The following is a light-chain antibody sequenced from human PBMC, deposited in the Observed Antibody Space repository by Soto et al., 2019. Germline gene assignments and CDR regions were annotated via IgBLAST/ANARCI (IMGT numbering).Light chain of an antibody. CDR2: DVN. Sequence: QSALTQPASVSGSPGQSITISCTGTSSDVGAYNHVSWYQQHPGKAPKLMIYDVNMWPSGVSHRFSGSKSGYTASLTSSGLQAEDEADYYCSSYASSTSVLFGGGTQLTVL. CDR3: SSYASSTSVL. CDR1: SSDVGAYNH. J-gene: IGLJ2*01. V-gene: IGLV2-14*03.